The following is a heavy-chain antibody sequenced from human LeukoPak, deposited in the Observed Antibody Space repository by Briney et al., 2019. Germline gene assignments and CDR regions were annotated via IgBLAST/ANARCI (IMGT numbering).Heavy chain of an antibody. Sequence: EWSLRLSCAASGFTVISNYMSWVRQAPGKGLQGVSGIYIVGSTYYAVSVRGRFTIFRDNSKNTLYRQMNSMRAADTAVYSCARVVSLGYCPYWGQGTLVTVSS. CDR3: ARVVSLGYCPY. CDR2: IYIVGST. V-gene: IGHV3-53*01. D-gene: IGHD2-15*01. CDR1: GFTVISNY. J-gene: IGHJ4*02.